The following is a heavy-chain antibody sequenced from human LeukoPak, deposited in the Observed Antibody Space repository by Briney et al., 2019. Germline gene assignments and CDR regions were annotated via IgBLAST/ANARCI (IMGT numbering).Heavy chain of an antibody. CDR1: GYTFTSYD. D-gene: IGHD5-18*01. J-gene: IGHJ3*02. V-gene: IGHV1-2*02. Sequence: GASVKVSCKASGYTFTSYDINWVRQAPGQGLEWMGWINPNSGGTNYAQKFQGRVTMTRDTSISTAYMELSRLRSDDTAVYYCARVIQLWLRLDAFDIWGQGTMVTVSS. CDR2: INPNSGGT. CDR3: ARVIQLWLRLDAFDI.